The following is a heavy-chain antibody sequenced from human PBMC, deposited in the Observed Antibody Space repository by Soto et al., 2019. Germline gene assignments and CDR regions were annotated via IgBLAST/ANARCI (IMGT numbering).Heavy chain of an antibody. V-gene: IGHV3-30*03. J-gene: IGHJ3*02. D-gene: IGHD6-13*01. Sequence: VRLSCAASGFTFSSYGMHWVRQAPGKGLEWVAVISYDGSNKYYADSVKGRFTISRDNSKNTLYLQMNSPRAEHTAVYYCATGGIDAFDIWGHGTMVTVS. CDR2: ISYDGSNK. CDR1: GFTFSSYG. CDR3: ATGGIDAFDI.